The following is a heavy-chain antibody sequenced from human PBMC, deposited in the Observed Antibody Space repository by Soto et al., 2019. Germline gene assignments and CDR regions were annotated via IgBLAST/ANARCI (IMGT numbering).Heavy chain of an antibody. V-gene: IGHV3-21*01. J-gene: IGHJ4*02. CDR3: ARAVEYYYDSSGYFPSDY. CDR2: ISSSSSYI. D-gene: IGHD3-22*01. Sequence: EVQLVESGGGLVKPGGSLRLSCAASGFTFSSYSMNWVRQAPGKGLEWVSSISSSSSYIYYADSVKGRFTISRDNAKNSLYLQMNSLRAEDTAVYCCARAVEYYYDSSGYFPSDYWGQGTLVTVSS. CDR1: GFTFSSYS.